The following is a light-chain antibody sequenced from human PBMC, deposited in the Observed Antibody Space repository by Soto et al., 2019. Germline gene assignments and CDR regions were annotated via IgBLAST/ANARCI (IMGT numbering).Light chain of an antibody. CDR1: QSISSW. CDR3: QQYNSYWT. V-gene: IGKV1-5*03. CDR2: KAS. Sequence: DIQMTQSPSTLSASVGDRVTITCRASQSISSWLAWYQQKPGKAPKLLIYKASSLESGVPSRFSRSGSGTEFTLTISSLHPDDFATYYCQQYNSYWTFGQGTKVEIK. J-gene: IGKJ1*01.